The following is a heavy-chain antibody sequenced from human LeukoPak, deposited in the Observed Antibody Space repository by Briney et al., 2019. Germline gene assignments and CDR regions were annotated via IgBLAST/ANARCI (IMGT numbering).Heavy chain of an antibody. J-gene: IGHJ2*01. D-gene: IGHD3-22*01. CDR3: AKGYDRSGSVDWYFDF. V-gene: IGHV3-9*01. Sequence: PGGSLRLSCAASGFTFDDYAMHWVRRAPGKGLEWVSGISWNSGTIGYADSVKGRFTISRDNAKNSLYLQMNSLRTEDTALYYCAKGYDRSGSVDWYFDFWGRGTLVTVSS. CDR2: ISWNSGTI. CDR1: GFTFDDYA.